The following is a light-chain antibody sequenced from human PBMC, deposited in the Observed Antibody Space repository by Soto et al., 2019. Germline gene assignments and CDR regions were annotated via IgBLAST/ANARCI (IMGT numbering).Light chain of an antibody. V-gene: IGLV2-14*01. CDR1: SSDVGAYNF. CDR2: EVS. Sequence: QSALTQPASVSGSPGQSISISCTGTSSDVGAYNFVSWYQQHPGKAPKLMIYEVSNRPSGVSNRFSGSKSGNTASLTISGLQADDEADYYCSSYTRSSTLVFGSGTKLTVL. CDR3: SSYTRSSTLV. J-gene: IGLJ1*01.